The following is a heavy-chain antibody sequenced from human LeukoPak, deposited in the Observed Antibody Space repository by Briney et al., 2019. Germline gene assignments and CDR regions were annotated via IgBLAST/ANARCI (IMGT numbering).Heavy chain of an antibody. D-gene: IGHD3-22*01. CDR2: IIPIFGTA. J-gene: IGHJ4*02. V-gene: IGHV1-69*05. CDR3: AAQRGDSSGYYGGY. CDR1: GGTFSSYA. Sequence: GSSVKVSCKASGGTFSSYAISWVRQAPGQGLEWMGGIIPIFGTANYAQKFQGRVTSTTDDSTSTAYMEVSSLRSEETAVYYCAAQRGDSSGYYGGYWGQGTLVTVSS.